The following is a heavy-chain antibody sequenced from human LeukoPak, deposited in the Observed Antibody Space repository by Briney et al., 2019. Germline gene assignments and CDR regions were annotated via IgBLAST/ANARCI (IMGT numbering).Heavy chain of an antibody. Sequence: SETLSLTCAVYGGSFSGYYWSWIRQPPGKGLEWIGYIYYSGSTNYNPSLKSRVTISVDTSKNQFSLKLSSVTAADTAVYYCARVRRYYYDSSGYYVDYWGQGTLVTVSS. CDR3: ARVRRYYYDSSGYYVDY. J-gene: IGHJ4*02. CDR1: GGSFSGYY. V-gene: IGHV4-59*01. CDR2: IYYSGST. D-gene: IGHD3-22*01.